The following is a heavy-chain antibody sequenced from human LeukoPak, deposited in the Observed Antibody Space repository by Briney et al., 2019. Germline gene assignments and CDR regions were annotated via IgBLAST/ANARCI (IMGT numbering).Heavy chain of an antibody. D-gene: IGHD3-22*01. J-gene: IGHJ4*02. CDR3: ASESGAGTLSSGYNYFDY. V-gene: IGHV3-48*04. Sequence: GGSLRLSCAASGFTFSSYSMNWVRQAPGKGLEWVSYISSSSSTIYYADSVKGRFAISRDNAKNSLYLQMNSLRAEDTAVYYCASESGAGTLSSGYNYFDYWGQGTLVTVSS. CDR1: GFTFSSYS. CDR2: ISSSSSTI.